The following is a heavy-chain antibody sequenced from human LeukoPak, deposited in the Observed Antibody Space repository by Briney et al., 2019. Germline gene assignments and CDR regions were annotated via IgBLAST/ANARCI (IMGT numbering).Heavy chain of an antibody. CDR3: ARGREWELRASLDY. CDR1: GFTFSSYG. Sequence: GGSLRLSCAASGFTFSSYGMHWVRQAPGKGLEWVAVIWYDGSNKYYADSVKGRFTISRDNSKNTLYLQMNSLRAEDTAVYYCARGREWELRASLDYWGQGTLVTASS. V-gene: IGHV3-33*01. J-gene: IGHJ4*02. D-gene: IGHD1-26*01. CDR2: IWYDGSNK.